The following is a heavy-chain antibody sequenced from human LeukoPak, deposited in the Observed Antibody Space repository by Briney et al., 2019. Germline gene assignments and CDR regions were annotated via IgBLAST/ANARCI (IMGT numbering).Heavy chain of an antibody. CDR2: IIPIFGTA. J-gene: IGHJ3*02. CDR1: GGTFSSYA. D-gene: IGHD3-3*01. CDR3: ARGYYDFWSGSPSNSGAFDI. Sequence: AVKVSCKASGGTFSSYAISWVRQAPGQGLEWMGGIIPIFGTANYAQQFQGRVTITADESTSTAYMELSSLRSEDTAVYYCARGYYDFWSGSPSNSGAFDIWGQGTMVTVYS. V-gene: IGHV1-69*13.